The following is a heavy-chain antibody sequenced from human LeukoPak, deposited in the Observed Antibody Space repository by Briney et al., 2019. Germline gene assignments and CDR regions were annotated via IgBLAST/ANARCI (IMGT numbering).Heavy chain of an antibody. CDR3: ARGGLLSGGSPSPHFDG. D-gene: IGHD2/OR15-2a*01. V-gene: IGHV3-53*01. CDR2: ISSGGGT. CDR1: GFSVSNTY. Sequence: GGSLRVSRAASGFSVSNTYMSWVRQAPGKGLESVSLISSGGGTYYADAVEGRFIISRDNSKTALYLQKTSLRGEDTAVYYCARGGLLSGGSPSPHFDGWGQGTLGTVSS. J-gene: IGHJ4*02.